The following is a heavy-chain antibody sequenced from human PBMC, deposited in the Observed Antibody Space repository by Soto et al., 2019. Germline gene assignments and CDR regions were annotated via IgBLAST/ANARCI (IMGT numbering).Heavy chain of an antibody. V-gene: IGHV1-58*01. Sequence: QMQLVQSGPEVKKPGTSVKVSCKASGFTFTSSAVQWVRQARGQRLEWIGWIVVGSGNTNYAQKFQERVTITRDMSTSTAYMELSSLRSEDTAVYYCAAALGYCRGGSCNRLSPIDYWGQGTLVTVSS. CDR1: GFTFTSSA. CDR2: IVVGSGNT. D-gene: IGHD2-15*01. CDR3: AAALGYCRGGSCNRLSPIDY. J-gene: IGHJ4*02.